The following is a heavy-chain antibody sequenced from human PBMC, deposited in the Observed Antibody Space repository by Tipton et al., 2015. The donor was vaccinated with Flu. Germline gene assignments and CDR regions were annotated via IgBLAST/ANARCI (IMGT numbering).Heavy chain of an antibody. CDR2: ISWNSGTI. Sequence: QLVQSGGGLVQPGRSLRLSCAASGFTFDNYGMHWVRQPPGKGLEWVSGISWNSGTIDYADSVRGRFTISRDNAKNSLYLQMNSLRPEDTAFYYCAKVEGLWSGYVYNWGQGTLVTVSS. CDR3: AKVEGLWSGYVYN. CDR1: GFTFDNYG. V-gene: IGHV3-9*01. D-gene: IGHD3-3*01. J-gene: IGHJ4*02.